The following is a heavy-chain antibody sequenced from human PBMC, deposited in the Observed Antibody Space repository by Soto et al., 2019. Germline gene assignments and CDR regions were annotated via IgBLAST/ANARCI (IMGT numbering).Heavy chain of an antibody. CDR1: GFTFSSYA. D-gene: IGHD2-21*02. J-gene: IGHJ4*02. Sequence: GGSLRLSCSASGFTFSSYAMHWVRQAPGKGLEYVSAISSNGGSTYYADSVKGRFTISRDNSKNTLYLQMSSLRAEDTAVYYCVKDECDSCDFFDYWGQGTLVTVSS. CDR3: VKDECDSCDFFDY. CDR2: ISSNGGST. V-gene: IGHV3-64D*08.